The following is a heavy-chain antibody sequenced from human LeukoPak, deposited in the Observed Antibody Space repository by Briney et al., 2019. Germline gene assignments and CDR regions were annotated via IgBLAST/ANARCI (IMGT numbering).Heavy chain of an antibody. D-gene: IGHD2-15*01. CDR3: ARGSLYCSGGSCYSLNY. J-gene: IGHJ4*02. V-gene: IGHV1-46*01. CDR1: GYTLTNYY. CDR2: INPSGGST. Sequence: ASVKVSCKASGYTLTNYYMHWVRQAPGQGLEWMGIINPSGGSTSYAQRFQGRVSLTRDTSTSTVYMELSSLRSEDTAAYYCARGSLYCSGGSCYSLNYWGQGTLVTVSS.